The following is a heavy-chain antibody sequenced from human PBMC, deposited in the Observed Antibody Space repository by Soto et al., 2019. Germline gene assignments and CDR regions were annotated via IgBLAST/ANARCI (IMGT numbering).Heavy chain of an antibody. CDR2: TYYTSKWNN. CDR1: GDSVSRSSAV. J-gene: IGHJ5*02. V-gene: IGHV6-1*01. CDR3: ARSVSGTGTEFDP. Sequence: SQTLSLTCAISGDSVSRSSAVWNWIRQSPSRGLEWLGRTYYTSKWNNYYAVSVKSRITINADTSKNPFSLQLNSVTPEDTALYYCARSVSGTGTEFDPWGQGTLVTVSS. D-gene: IGHD6-19*01.